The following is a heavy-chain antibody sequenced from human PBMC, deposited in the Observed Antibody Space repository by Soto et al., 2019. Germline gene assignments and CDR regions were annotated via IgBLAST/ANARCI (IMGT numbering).Heavy chain of an antibody. CDR3: AKVGSS. D-gene: IGHD5-12*01. CDR1: GFTFSSYG. CDR2: ISYDGSNK. V-gene: IGHV3-30*18. Sequence: GGSLRLSCAASGFTFSSYGMHRVRQAPGKGLEWVAVISYDGSNKYYADSVKGRFTISRDNSKNTLYLQMNSLRAEDTAVYYCAKVGSSWGQGTLVTVSS. J-gene: IGHJ5*02.